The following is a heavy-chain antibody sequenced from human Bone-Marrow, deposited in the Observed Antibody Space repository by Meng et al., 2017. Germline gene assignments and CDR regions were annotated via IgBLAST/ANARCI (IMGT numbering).Heavy chain of an antibody. J-gene: IGHJ6*02. V-gene: IGHV1-2*06. CDR3: ARDSDVIVVVITIGGYYYGMDV. Sequence: ASAKVFCKASGYTFTGYYMHWVRQAPGQGLEWMGRINPNSGGTNHAQKFQGSVTMTRDTSISTAYMELSRLRSDDTAVYYCARDSDVIVVVITIGGYYYGMDVWGQGTTVTVSS. CDR2: INPNSGGT. D-gene: IGHD3-22*01. CDR1: GYTFTGYY.